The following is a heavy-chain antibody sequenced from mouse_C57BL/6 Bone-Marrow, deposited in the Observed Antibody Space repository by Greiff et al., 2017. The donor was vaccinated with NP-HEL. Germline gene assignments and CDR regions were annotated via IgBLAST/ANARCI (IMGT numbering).Heavy chain of an antibody. CDR3: AREGNPGAMDY. CDR2: IDPSDSYT. CDR1: GYTFTSYW. V-gene: IGHV1-69*01. J-gene: IGHJ4*01. D-gene: IGHD2-1*01. Sequence: QVQLQQPGAELVMPGASVKLSCKASGYTFTSYWMHWVTQRPGQGLEWIGEIDPSDSYTNYNQKFQGKSTLTVDKSSSTAYMQLSSLTSEDSAVYYCAREGNPGAMDYWGQGTSVTVSS.